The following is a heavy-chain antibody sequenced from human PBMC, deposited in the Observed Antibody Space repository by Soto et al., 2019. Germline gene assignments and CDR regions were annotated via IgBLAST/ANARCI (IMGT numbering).Heavy chain of an antibody. CDR1: GFTFSSYS. J-gene: IGHJ5*02. V-gene: IGHV3-21*01. D-gene: IGHD6-13*01. Sequence: GGSLRLSCAASGFTFSSYSMNWVRQAPGKGLEWVSSISSSSSYIYYADSVKGRFTISRDNAKNSLYLQMNSLRAEDTAVYYCASDGYSSSWYEGPQRNWFDPWGQGTLVTVSS. CDR3: ASDGYSSSWYEGPQRNWFDP. CDR2: ISSSSSYI.